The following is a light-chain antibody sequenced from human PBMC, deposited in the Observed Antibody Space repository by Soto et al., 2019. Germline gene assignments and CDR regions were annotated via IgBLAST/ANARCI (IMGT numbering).Light chain of an antibody. Sequence: QSALTQPASVSGSPGPSITISCTGTSSDIGAYNFVSWYQQHPGKAPKLMLYDVNIRPSGVSNRFSGSKSGNTASLTISGLQAEDEVDYYCTSWTTSTTMIFGGGTKLTVL. CDR1: SSDIGAYNF. V-gene: IGLV2-14*03. CDR3: TSWTTSTTMI. CDR2: DVN. J-gene: IGLJ2*01.